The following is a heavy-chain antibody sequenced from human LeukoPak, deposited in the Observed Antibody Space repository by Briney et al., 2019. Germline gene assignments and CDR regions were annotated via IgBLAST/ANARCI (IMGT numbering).Heavy chain of an antibody. CDR3: ARAVAEVVGRGYCSSTSCYGGYYYYMDV. Sequence: SETLSLTCAVYGGSFSGYYWSWIRQPPGKGLEWIGEINHSGSTNYNPSLKSRVTISVDTSKNQFSLKLSSVTAADTAVYYCARAVAEVVGRGYCSSTSCYGGYYYYMDVWGKGTTVTISS. D-gene: IGHD2-2*01. CDR1: GGSFSGYY. CDR2: INHSGST. V-gene: IGHV4-34*01. J-gene: IGHJ6*03.